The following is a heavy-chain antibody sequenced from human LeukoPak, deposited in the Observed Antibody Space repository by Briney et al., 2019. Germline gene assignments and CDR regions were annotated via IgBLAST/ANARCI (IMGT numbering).Heavy chain of an antibody. V-gene: IGHV3-53*01. Sequence: GGSLRLSCAASGFTVSSNDMSWVRQAPGKGLECISVIYSGGSTDYADSVKGRLTISRDNAKNSLYLQMNGLRAEDTAVFYCARLLETYDYVWGSYGFDSWGQGTLVTVSS. D-gene: IGHD3-16*01. CDR3: ARLLETYDYVWGSYGFDS. J-gene: IGHJ4*02. CDR2: IYSGGST. CDR1: GFTVSSND.